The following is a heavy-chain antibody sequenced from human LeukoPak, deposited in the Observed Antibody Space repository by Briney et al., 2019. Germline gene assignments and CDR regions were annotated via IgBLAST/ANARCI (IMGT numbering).Heavy chain of an antibody. J-gene: IGHJ5*02. CDR1: GYTFTSYC. V-gene: IGHV1-18*01. D-gene: IGHD6-19*01. CDR3: ARGPEMGYSRAGQHDWFDP. Sequence: ASVKVSCKASGYTFTSYCISWVRQAPGQGLEWMGWISASNGNTNYAQKLQGRVTMTTDTSTSTAYMELSSLRSDDTAVYYCARGPEMGYSRAGQHDWFDPWGQGTLVPVSS. CDR2: ISASNGNT.